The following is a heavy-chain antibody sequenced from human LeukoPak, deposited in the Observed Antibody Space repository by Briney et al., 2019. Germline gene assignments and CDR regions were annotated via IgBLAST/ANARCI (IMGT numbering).Heavy chain of an antibody. Sequence: GASVKVSCKASGYTFTSYYMHWVRQAPGQGLEWMGIINPSGGSTSYAQKFQGRVTMTGDTSTSTVYMELSSLRSEDTAVYYCARDQGVIAAAGTISDYWGQGTLVTVSS. V-gene: IGHV1-46*01. CDR2: INPSGGST. J-gene: IGHJ4*02. D-gene: IGHD6-13*01. CDR1: GYTFTSYY. CDR3: ARDQGVIAAAGTISDY.